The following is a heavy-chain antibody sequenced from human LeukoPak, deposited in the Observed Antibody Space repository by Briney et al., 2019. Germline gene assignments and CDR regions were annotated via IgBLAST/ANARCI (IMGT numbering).Heavy chain of an antibody. CDR3: ARARANERELAIVTTKYYYGMDV. J-gene: IGHJ6*02. CDR1: GFTFSSYA. V-gene: IGHV3-30*14. D-gene: IGHD5-12*01. CDR2: ISYDGSNK. Sequence: GGSLRLSCAASGFTFSSYAMHWVRQAPGKGLEWVAVISYDGSNKYYADSVKGRFTISRDSSKNTLYLQMNSLRAEDTAVYYCARARANERELAIVTTKYYYGMDVWGQGTTVTVSS.